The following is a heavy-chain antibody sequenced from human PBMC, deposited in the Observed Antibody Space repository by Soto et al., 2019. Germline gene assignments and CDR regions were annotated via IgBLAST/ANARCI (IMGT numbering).Heavy chain of an antibody. CDR2: IFSSGST. D-gene: IGHD5-12*01. J-gene: IGHJ4*02. V-gene: IGHV4-4*07. CDR3: AREGSYSAYNFAHGIQLWSDDF. CDR1: GGSINTFY. Sequence: SETLSLTCTVSGGSINTFYWSWVRQPAGKGLEWIGRIFSSGSTSFNPSLESRVAMSVDTSKNHFSLNLSSVTAADMAVYYCAREGSYSAYNFAHGIQLWSDDFWGQGALVTVSS.